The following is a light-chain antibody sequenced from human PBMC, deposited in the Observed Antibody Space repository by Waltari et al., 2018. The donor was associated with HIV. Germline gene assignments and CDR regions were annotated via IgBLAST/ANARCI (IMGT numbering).Light chain of an antibody. CDR3: DAWDNSLSGRV. V-gene: IGLV1-40*01. Sequence: QSVLTQPPSVSGAPGQRVTISCTGSDSNIGAGDDVHWYQQLPGQAPKLLIYGNCNRPAGGPNRFSGSRSGTSASLAITGLQAEDEADYYCDAWDNSLSGRVFGGGTKLTVL. CDR1: DSNIGAGDD. J-gene: IGLJ3*02. CDR2: GNC.